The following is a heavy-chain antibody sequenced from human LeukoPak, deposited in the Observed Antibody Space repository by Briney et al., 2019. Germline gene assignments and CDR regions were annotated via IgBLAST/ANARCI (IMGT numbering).Heavy chain of an antibody. Sequence: GGSLRLSCAASGFTFISYAMSWVRQAPGKGLEWVSAISGRGGRVHYADSVKGRFTISRDNSKNTLYLQMNTLRAEDTAVYYCAKDEDARPMYFQHWGQGTLVTVSS. J-gene: IGHJ1*01. CDR1: GFTFISYA. V-gene: IGHV3-23*01. CDR3: AKDEDARPMYFQH. D-gene: IGHD2-2*01. CDR2: ISGRGGRV.